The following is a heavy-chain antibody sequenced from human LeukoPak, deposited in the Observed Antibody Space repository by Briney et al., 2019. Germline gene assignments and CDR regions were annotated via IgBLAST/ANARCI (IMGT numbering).Heavy chain of an antibody. V-gene: IGHV3-7*03. CDR2: IKQDASEK. D-gene: IGHD3-22*01. J-gene: IGHJ6*03. CDR3: ARDQGIVANYYMDV. Sequence: GGSLRLSCAAYGFTFRSYWMSWVRQAPGKGLEWLASIKQDASEKDYVDSVKGRFTISGDSAKNSVYLQMNSLRAEDTAIYYCARDQGIVANYYMDVWGKGTTVTVSS. CDR1: GFTFRSYW.